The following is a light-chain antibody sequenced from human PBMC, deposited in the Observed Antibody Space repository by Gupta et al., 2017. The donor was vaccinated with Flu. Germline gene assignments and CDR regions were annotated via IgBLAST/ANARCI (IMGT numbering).Light chain of an antibody. Sequence: SALTQPASVSGSPGQSITISCTGTSSDVGGYNYVSWYQQHPGKAPKLMIYEVSNRPSGVSNRFSGSKSGNTASLTIAGLQADDEADYYCSSYTSSSTLYVFGTGTKVTGL. V-gene: IGLV2-14*01. J-gene: IGLJ1*01. CDR2: EVS. CDR3: SSYTSSSTLYV. CDR1: SSDVGGYNY.